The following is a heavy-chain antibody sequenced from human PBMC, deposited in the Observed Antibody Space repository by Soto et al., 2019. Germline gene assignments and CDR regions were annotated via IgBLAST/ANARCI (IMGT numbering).Heavy chain of an antibody. J-gene: IGHJ5*02. V-gene: IGHV3-23*01. Sequence: GGSLRLSCAASGFTFSSYAMSWVRQAPGKGLEWVSAISGSGGSTYYADSVKGRFTISRDNSKNTLYLQMNSLRAEDTAVCYCAKVRALLLWFGELLSPHGFEPWGQGTLVTVSS. CDR1: GFTFSSYA. CDR2: ISGSGGST. D-gene: IGHD3-10*01. CDR3: AKVRALLLWFGELLSPHGFEP.